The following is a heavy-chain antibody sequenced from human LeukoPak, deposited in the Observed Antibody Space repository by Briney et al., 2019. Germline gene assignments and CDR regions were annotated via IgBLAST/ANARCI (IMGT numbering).Heavy chain of an antibody. J-gene: IGHJ4*02. V-gene: IGHV1-18*01. CDR1: GYTFTSYG. Sequence: ASVKVSCKASGYTFTSYGISWVRLAPGQGLEWMGWISAYNGNTNYAQKLQGRVTMTTDTSTSTAYMELRSLRSDDTAVYYCARDQYYYDSSGYYGGDYWGQGTLVTVSS. CDR3: ARDQYYYDSSGYYGGDY. CDR2: ISAYNGNT. D-gene: IGHD3-22*01.